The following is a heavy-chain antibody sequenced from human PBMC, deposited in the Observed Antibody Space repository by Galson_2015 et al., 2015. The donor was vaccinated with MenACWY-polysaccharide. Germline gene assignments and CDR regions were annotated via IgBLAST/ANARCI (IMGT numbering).Heavy chain of an antibody. CDR3: EKGSYRANAVLSYYYYYMDV. J-gene: IGHJ6*03. Sequence: SLRIACEASEFGFDNSVMNWVRQPPGKGLQWVSSITPTGGTPSYADSVRGRFTFTSANPTNPLYLAMNGLGAEDTAVYYCEKGSYRANAVLSYYYYYMDVWGKGTTVTVSS. V-gene: IGHV3-23*01. CDR1: EFGFDNSV. D-gene: IGHD4/OR15-4a*01. CDR2: ITPTGGTP.